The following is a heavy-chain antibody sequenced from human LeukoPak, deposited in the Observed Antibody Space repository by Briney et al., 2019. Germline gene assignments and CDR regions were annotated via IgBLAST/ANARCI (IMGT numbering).Heavy chain of an antibody. CDR1: GFTFANYP. V-gene: IGHV3-23*01. CDR2: ISGSGGTT. Sequence: GSLILSCVASGFTFANYPMSGVRQGPGKGREWVSAISGSGGTTYYADSVRGRFSISRDNSNNAVHLQMNSLRAEDTAVYYCAKEVPNDIYFDHWGQGALVTVSS. J-gene: IGHJ4*02. CDR3: AKEVPNDIYFDH.